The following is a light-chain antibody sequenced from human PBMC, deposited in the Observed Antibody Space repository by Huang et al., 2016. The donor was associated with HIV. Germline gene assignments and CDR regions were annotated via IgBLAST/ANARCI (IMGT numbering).Light chain of an antibody. CDR1: QSLLHTNAYHY. CDR3: MEALKTPYT. J-gene: IGKJ2*01. V-gene: IGKV2-28*01. CDR2: LGS. Sequence: DIVMIQSPLSLPVTPGAPASISCRSSQSLLHTNAYHYLDWYLQKPGQSPQRLIYLGSSRASGVPDRFSGGGSGTRFSLNISRVEAEDAGIYYCMEALKTPYTFGQGTKLEIK.